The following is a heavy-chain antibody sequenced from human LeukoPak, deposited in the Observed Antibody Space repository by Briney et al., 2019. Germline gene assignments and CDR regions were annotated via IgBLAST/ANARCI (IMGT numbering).Heavy chain of an antibody. D-gene: IGHD3-16*01. CDR2: IYTSGST. CDR3: ARHYGARDWFDP. CDR1: GGSLSSGSYY. Sequence: PSQTLSLTCTVSGGSLSSGSYYWSWIRQPAGKGLEWIGRIYTSGSTNYNPSLKSQVTISVDTSKNQFSLKLSSVTAADTAVYYCARHYGARDWFDPWGQGTLVTVSS. V-gene: IGHV4-61*02. J-gene: IGHJ5*02.